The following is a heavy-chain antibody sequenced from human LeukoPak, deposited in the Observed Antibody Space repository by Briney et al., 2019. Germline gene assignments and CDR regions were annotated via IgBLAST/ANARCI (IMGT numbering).Heavy chain of an antibody. D-gene: IGHD5-18*01. J-gene: IGHJ4*02. CDR1: GGSFSGYY. V-gene: IGHV4-34*01. CDR2: INHSGST. CDR3: ARGPYSYGPTGFDY. Sequence: SSETLSLTCAVYGGSFSGYYWSWLRQPPGKGLEWIGEINHSGSTNYNPSLNSRVTISVDTSKNQFSLKLSSVTAADTAVYYCARGPYSYGPTGFDYWGQGTLVTVSS.